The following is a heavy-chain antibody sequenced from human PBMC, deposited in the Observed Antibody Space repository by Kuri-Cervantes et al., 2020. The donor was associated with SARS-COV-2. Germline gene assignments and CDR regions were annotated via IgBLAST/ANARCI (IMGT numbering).Heavy chain of an antibody. CDR2: VRGKANNYAT. CDR3: ATAPAVVAANWFDP. CDR1: GFLFSASA. V-gene: IGHV3-73*01. D-gene: IGHD2-15*01. Sequence: GESLKISCEVSGFLFSASAIHWVRQASGKGLEWVGRVRGKANNYATAYAASVKGRFTISRDDSKNMAYLQMNSLKTEDTAVYYCATAPAVVAANWFDPWGQGTLVTVSS. J-gene: IGHJ5*02.